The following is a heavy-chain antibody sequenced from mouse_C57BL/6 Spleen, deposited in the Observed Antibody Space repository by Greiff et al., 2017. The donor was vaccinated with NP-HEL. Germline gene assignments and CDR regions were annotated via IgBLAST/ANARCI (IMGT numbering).Heavy chain of an antibody. J-gene: IGHJ2*01. CDR2: IDPENGDT. Sequence: EVQLQQSVAELVRPGASVKLSCTASGFNIKDDYMHWVKQRPEQGLEWIGWIDPENGDTEYASKFQGKATITADTSSNTAYLQLSSLTSEDTAVYYCTTGYFDYWGQGTTLTVSS. V-gene: IGHV14-4*01. CDR1: GFNIKDDY. CDR3: TTGYFDY.